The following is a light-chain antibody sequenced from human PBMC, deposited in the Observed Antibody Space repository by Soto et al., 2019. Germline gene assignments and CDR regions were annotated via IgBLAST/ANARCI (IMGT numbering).Light chain of an antibody. V-gene: IGLV2-8*01. CDR2: EVS. CDR3: SSYAGSNYV. Sequence: QSALTQPPSASGSPGQSVTISCTGTSSDVGGYNYVSWYQQHPGKAPKLMIYEVSKRPSGVPDRFSGCKSGNTASLTVSGLRAEDEADYYCSSYAGSNYVFGTGTKVTVL. J-gene: IGLJ1*01. CDR1: SSDVGGYNY.